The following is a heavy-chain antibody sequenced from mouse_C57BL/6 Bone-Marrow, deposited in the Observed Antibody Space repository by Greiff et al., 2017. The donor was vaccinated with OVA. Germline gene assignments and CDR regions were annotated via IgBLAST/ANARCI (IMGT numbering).Heavy chain of an antibody. CDR2: ISYDGSN. D-gene: IGHD4-1*01. CDR1: GYSITSGYY. V-gene: IGHV3-6*01. CDR3: ARDQTGTNAMDY. Sequence: EVQLQESGPGLVKPSQSLSLTCSVTGYSITSGYYWNWIRQFPGNKLEWMGYISYDGSNNYNPSLKNRISITRDTSKNQFFLKLNSVTTEDTATYYCARDQTGTNAMDYWGQGTSVTVSS. J-gene: IGHJ4*01.